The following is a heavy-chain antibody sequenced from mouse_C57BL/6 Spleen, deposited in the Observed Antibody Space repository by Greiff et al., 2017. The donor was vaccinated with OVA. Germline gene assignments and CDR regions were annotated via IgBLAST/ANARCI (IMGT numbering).Heavy chain of an antibody. V-gene: IGHV1-26*01. CDR1: GYTFTDYY. Sequence: EVQLQQSGPELVKPGASVKISCKASGYTFTDYYMNWVKQSHGKSLEWIGDINPNNGGTSYNQKFKGKATLTVDKSSSTAYMELRSLTSEDSAVYYCARGRLGGYFDVWGTGTTVTVSS. CDR2: INPNNGGT. D-gene: IGHD3-2*02. CDR3: ARGRLGGYFDV. J-gene: IGHJ1*03.